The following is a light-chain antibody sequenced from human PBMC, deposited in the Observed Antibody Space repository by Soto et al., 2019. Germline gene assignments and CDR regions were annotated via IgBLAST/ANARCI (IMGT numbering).Light chain of an antibody. CDR1: QSITGY. Sequence: DIQMTQSPSSLSASVGDRVTITCRASQSITGYLNWYQQKPGKAPKLLIYAASSLQSGVPSRFSGGGSGTDFTLTISSLQPEDSATYYCQQSYSIPAFGHGTKVEIK. J-gene: IGKJ3*01. V-gene: IGKV1-39*01. CDR3: QQSYSIPA. CDR2: AAS.